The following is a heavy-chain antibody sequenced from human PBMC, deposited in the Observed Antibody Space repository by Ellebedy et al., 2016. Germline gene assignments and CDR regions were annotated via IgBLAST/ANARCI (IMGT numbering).Heavy chain of an antibody. CDR2: ISSSSSYI. V-gene: IGHV3-21*04. CDR3: AKGYYYGSGDAFDI. D-gene: IGHD3-10*01. CDR1: GLDFSSLW. Sequence: GGSLRLXXAASGLDFSSLWMHWVRQAPGKGLEWVSSISSSSSYIYYADSVKGRFTISRDNSKNTLYLQMNSLRAEDTAVYYCAKGYYYGSGDAFDIWGQGTMVTVSS. J-gene: IGHJ3*02.